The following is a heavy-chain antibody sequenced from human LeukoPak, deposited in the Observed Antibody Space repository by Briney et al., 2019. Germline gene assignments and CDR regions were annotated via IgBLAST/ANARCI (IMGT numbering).Heavy chain of an antibody. J-gene: IGHJ4*02. Sequence: GESLKISCKGSGYSFTSYWIGWVRQMPGKGLEWMGIIYPGDSDTRYSPSLQGQVTILAVKSIRAAYLQWSSLKASDTAVYYCARQTPVDTAMVTSMDYWGQGTLVTVSS. V-gene: IGHV5-51*01. CDR1: GYSFTSYW. CDR2: IYPGDSDT. CDR3: ARQTPVDTAMVTSMDY. D-gene: IGHD5-18*01.